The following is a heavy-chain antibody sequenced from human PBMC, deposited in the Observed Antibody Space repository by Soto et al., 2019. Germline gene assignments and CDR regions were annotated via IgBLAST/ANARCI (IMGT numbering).Heavy chain of an antibody. CDR2: IYYSGST. CDR3: ARGGVGYCTNGVCYNYYYMDV. Sequence: SETLSLTCTVSGGSISSYYWSWIRQPPGKGLEWIGYIYYSGSTNYNPSLKSRVTISVDTSKNQFSLKLSSVTAADTAVYYCARGGVGYCTNGVCYNYYYMDVWGKGTTVTVFS. D-gene: IGHD2-8*01. J-gene: IGHJ6*03. CDR1: GGSISSYY. V-gene: IGHV4-59*08.